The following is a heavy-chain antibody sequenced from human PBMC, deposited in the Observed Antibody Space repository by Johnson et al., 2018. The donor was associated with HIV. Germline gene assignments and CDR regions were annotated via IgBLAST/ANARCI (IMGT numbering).Heavy chain of an antibody. J-gene: IGHJ3*02. CDR1: GFTFSSYA. Sequence: QVLLVESGGGVVQPGRSLRLSCAVSGFTFSSYAMHWVRQASGKGLEWVAVISYDGSNKYYADSVKGRFTISRDNSKNTLYLQMNRLGAEDTAVYYCARSGRFHNNGWYCGGAFDIWGQVTMVTVSS. CDR2: ISYDGSNK. CDR3: ARSGRFHNNGWYCGGAFDI. D-gene: IGHD6-19*01. V-gene: IGHV3-30-3*01.